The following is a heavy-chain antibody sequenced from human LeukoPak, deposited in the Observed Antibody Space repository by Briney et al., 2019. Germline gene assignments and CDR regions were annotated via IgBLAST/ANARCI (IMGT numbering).Heavy chain of an antibody. J-gene: IGHJ4*02. CDR3: ASIDQVETTMGGYYFDY. CDR1: GDPISNFY. V-gene: IGHV4-59*01. Sequence: SETLSLTCTVSGDPISNFYWSWIRQPPGKGLEWIGYIYYSGSTNYNPSLKSRVTISVDTSKNQFALKLSSVTAADTTVYYCASIDQVETTMGGYYFDYWGQGTLVTVSS. D-gene: IGHD5-18*01. CDR2: IYYSGST.